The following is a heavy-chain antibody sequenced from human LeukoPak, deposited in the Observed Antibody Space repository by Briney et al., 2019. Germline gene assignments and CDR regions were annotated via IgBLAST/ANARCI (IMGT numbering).Heavy chain of an antibody. D-gene: IGHD3-22*01. V-gene: IGHV4-38-2*02. CDR2: IYHTGNT. CDR1: GYSISSGYY. Sequence: SETLSLTCTVSGYSISSGYYWDWIRQPPGKGLEWIGSIYHTGNTYHNASLKSRVTISVDTSKNQFSLKLSSATAADTAMYYCARGYLNWAMIPYYWGQGSLVTDSS. J-gene: IGHJ4*02. CDR3: ARGYLNWAMIPYY.